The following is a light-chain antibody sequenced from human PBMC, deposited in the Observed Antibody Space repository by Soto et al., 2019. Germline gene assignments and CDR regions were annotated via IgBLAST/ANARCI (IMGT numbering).Light chain of an antibody. CDR1: QTVSNTY. CDR3: QQYSKSPWT. Sequence: EIVLTQSPGTLSLSPGERATLSCRATQTVSNTYLAWYQHKPGQPPRLLFYGASTRATGIPERFSGSGSGTDFTLTITRLEPEDSAIYYCQQYSKSPWTFGPGTKVEIK. V-gene: IGKV3-20*01. CDR2: GAS. J-gene: IGKJ3*01.